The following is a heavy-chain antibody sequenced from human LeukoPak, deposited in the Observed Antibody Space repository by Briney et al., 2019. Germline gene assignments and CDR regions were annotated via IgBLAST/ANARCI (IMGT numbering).Heavy chain of an antibody. D-gene: IGHD5-18*01. J-gene: IGHJ4*02. CDR3: AKAAGRGYNYGDYFDY. CDR1: GFTFSSSA. V-gene: IGHV3-23*01. CDR2: LSGSGGST. Sequence: GGSLRLSCAASGFTFSSSAMSWVRQAPGKGLEWVSGLSGSGGSTYYADSVKGRFTISRDNSKNTLYLQMNSLRAEDTAVYYCAKAAGRGYNYGDYFDYWGQGTLVTVSS.